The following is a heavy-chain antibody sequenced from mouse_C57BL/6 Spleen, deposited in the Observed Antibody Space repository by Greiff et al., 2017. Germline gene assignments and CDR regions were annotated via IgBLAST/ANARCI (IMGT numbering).Heavy chain of an antibody. D-gene: IGHD1-1*01. V-gene: IGHV1-66*01. CDR2: IYPGSGNT. CDR1: GYSFTSYY. J-gene: IGHJ2*01. Sequence: QVQLQQSGPELVKPGASVKISCKASGYSFTSYYIHWVKQRPGQGLEWIGWIYPGSGNTKYNEKFKGKATLTSDTSSSTAYMQLSSLTSEDSAVYYCAPLTTVGLYFDYWGQGTTLTVSS. CDR3: APLTTVGLYFDY.